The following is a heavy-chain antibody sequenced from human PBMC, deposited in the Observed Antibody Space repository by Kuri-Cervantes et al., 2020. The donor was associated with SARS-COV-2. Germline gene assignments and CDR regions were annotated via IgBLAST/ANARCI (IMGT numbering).Heavy chain of an antibody. CDR3: AQDVSQLGRACRY. Sequence: GGSLRLSCAASGFTFNTYAMSWVRQAPGKGLEWVSAISGSGVNTYYADSVKGRFTISRDNSQNTVYLQMNSLRGEDTALYYCAQDVSQLGRACRYWGQGTLVTVSS. J-gene: IGHJ4*02. CDR1: GFTFNTYA. D-gene: IGHD6-6*01. V-gene: IGHV3-23*01. CDR2: ISGSGVNT.